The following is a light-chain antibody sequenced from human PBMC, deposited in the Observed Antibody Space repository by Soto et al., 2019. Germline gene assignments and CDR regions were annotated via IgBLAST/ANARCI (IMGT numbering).Light chain of an antibody. V-gene: IGKV1-5*01. CDR1: QSIRNW. Sequence: DIQMTQSPSTLSASVGDRVTITCRASQSIRNWLAWYQQKPGKAPKLLIYDASSLESGVPSRFSGSGSGTEFTLTISSLQPDDFATYYCQHYNTYPWTFGQGTKVDI. CDR3: QHYNTYPWT. CDR2: DAS. J-gene: IGKJ1*01.